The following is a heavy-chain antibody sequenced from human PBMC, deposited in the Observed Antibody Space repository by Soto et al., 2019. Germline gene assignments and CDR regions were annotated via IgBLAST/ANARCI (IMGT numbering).Heavy chain of an antibody. CDR3: ARSSHSTVTTVDY. CDR1: GGSISSGGYY. J-gene: IGHJ4*02. V-gene: IGHV4-31*03. D-gene: IGHD4-17*01. CDR2: IYYSGST. Sequence: QVQLQESGPGLVKPSQTLSLTCTVSGGSISSGGYYWSWIRQHPGKGLEWIGYIYYSGSTYYNPALKSRVTIAVDSSKNHFSLKLSSVTAADTAVYYCARSSHSTVTTVDYWGQGTLVTVSS.